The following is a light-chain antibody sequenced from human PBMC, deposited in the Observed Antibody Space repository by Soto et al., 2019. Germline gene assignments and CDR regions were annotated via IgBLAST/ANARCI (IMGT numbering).Light chain of an antibody. CDR3: ASWDDGLNGPYV. CDR1: SSKIGGNP. CDR2: DNN. Sequence: QSVLTQPPSASGTPGQRVTISCSGSSSKIGGNPVNWYQHLPGAAPKLLIYDNNRRPSGVPDRFSGSKSGTSASLVISGLQSEDEADYYCASWDDGLNGPYVFXTGTKVTVL. J-gene: IGLJ1*01. V-gene: IGLV1-44*01.